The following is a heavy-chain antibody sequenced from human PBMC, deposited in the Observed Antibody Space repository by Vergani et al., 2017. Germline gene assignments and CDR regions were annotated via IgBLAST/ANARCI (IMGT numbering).Heavy chain of an antibody. V-gene: IGHV4-31*03. CDR3: ARGDSSGYYPND. J-gene: IGHJ4*02. D-gene: IGHD3-22*01. CDR2: IYYSGST. CDR1: GGSISSGGYY. Sequence: QVQLQESGPGLVKPSQTLSLTCTVSGGSISSGGYYWSWIRQHPGKGLEWIGYIYYSGSTYYNPSLKIRVTISVDTSKNQFALKLSSVTAADTAVYYCARGDSSGYYPNDWGQGTLVTVSS.